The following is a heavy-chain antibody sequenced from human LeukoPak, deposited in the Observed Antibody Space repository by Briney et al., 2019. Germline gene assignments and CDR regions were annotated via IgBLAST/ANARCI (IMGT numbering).Heavy chain of an antibody. D-gene: IGHD3-3*01. CDR2: INPSGGSA. J-gene: IGHJ4*02. V-gene: IGHV1-46*01. CDR1: GYTFTSYY. Sequence: ASVKVSCKASGYTFTSYYMHWVRQAPGQGLEWMGIINPSGGSASYAQKFRGRVTMTRDMSTSTVYMELSSLRSEDTAVYYCARGRYGFWSGYQPLPYWGQGTLVTVSS. CDR3: ARGRYGFWSGYQPLPY.